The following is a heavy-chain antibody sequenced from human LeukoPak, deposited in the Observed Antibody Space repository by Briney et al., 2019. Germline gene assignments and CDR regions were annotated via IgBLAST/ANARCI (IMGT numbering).Heavy chain of an antibody. CDR1: GYTFTSYD. Sequence: GASVKVSCKASGYTFTSYDINWVRQATGQGLEWMGWISAYNGNTNYAQKLQGRVTMTTDTSTSTAYMELRSLRSDDTAVYYCASPYYDILTGYYTNDAFDIWGQGTMVTVSS. CDR2: ISAYNGNT. D-gene: IGHD3-9*01. V-gene: IGHV1-18*01. J-gene: IGHJ3*02. CDR3: ASPYYDILTGYYTNDAFDI.